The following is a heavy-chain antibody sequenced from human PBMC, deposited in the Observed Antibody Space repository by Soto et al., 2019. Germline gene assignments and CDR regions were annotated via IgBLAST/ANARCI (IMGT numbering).Heavy chain of an antibody. CDR1: GSSISSPSYY. CDR3: ARVQQCDGGSFSPLNWSVRGGSCRDAFDI. J-gene: IGHJ3*02. CDR2: IYYSGTT. D-gene: IGHD3-10*01. V-gene: IGHV4-39*07. Sequence: PSETLSLTCTVSGSSISSPSYYWGWSRLSPGKGLEWLGSIYYSGTTNYNPSLKSRVSLSVDTSKNQFSLKLSSVTAADTAVYYCARVQQCDGGSFSPLNWSVRGGSCRDAFDIWGQGTMVTVSS.